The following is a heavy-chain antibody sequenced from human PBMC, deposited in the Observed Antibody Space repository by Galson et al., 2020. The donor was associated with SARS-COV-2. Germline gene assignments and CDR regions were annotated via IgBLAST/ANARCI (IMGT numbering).Heavy chain of an antibody. CDR2: ISSSSSYT. D-gene: IGHD1-1*01. Sequence: TGGSLRLSCAASGFTFSDYYMSWIRQAPGKGLEWVSYISSSSSYTNYADSVKGRFTISRDNAKNSLYLQMNSLRAEDTAVYYCAGGTWAYYYGMDVWGQGTTVTVFS. CDR1: GFTFSDYY. CDR3: AGGTWAYYYGMDV. J-gene: IGHJ6*02. V-gene: IGHV3-11*06.